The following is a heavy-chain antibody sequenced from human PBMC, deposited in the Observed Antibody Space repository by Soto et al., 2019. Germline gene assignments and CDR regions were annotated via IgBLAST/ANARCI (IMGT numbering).Heavy chain of an antibody. D-gene: IGHD3-22*01. Sequence: PGGSLRLSCAASGFSFSHYAMNWVRQAPGKGLEWVSSIDYSGVNTRYADSVKGRFTTSRDNSKNTLYLQMNSLRAEDTAVYYCARDRVESGYPEYFQHWGQGTLVTVSS. J-gene: IGHJ1*01. V-gene: IGHV3-23*01. CDR3: ARDRVESGYPEYFQH. CDR2: IDYSGVNT. CDR1: GFSFSHYA.